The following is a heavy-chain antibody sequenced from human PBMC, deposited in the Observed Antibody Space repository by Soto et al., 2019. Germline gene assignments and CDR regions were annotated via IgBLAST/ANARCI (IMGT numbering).Heavy chain of an antibody. J-gene: IGHJ6*02. V-gene: IGHV1-3*01. CDR1: GYTFTSYA. D-gene: IGHD1-20*01. CDR2: INAGNGNT. Sequence: ASVKVSCKASGYTFTSYAMHWVRQAPGQRLEWMGWINAGNGNTKYSQKFQGRVTITRDTSASTAYMELSSLRSEDTAVYYCARAITGMNYYYYGMDVWGQGTTVTVSS. CDR3: ARAITGMNYYYYGMDV.